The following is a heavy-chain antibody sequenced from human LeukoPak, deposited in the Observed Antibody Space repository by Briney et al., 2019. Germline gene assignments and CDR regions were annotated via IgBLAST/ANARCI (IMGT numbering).Heavy chain of an antibody. V-gene: IGHV3-74*01. D-gene: IGHD1-14*01. J-gene: IGHJ6*02. Sequence: GGSLRLSCVASGFTFSSYSMHWVRQAPGKGLVWVPRIFVDGSSTSYADSVKGRFTISRDNTKNTLYLQMSSLRDDDTAAYYCARAGASYAMDVWGQGTTVTVS. CDR1: GFTFSSYS. CDR3: ARAGASYAMDV. CDR2: IFVDGSST.